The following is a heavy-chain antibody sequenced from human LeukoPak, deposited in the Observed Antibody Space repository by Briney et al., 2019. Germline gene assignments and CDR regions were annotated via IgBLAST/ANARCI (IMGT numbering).Heavy chain of an antibody. J-gene: IGHJ6*03. CDR1: GGTFSSYA. D-gene: IGHD3-3*01. CDR2: IIPIFGTA. Sequence: ASVKVSFKASGGTFSSYAISWVRQAPGQGLEWMGRIIPIFGTANYAQKFQGRVTITADKSTSTAYMELSSLRSEDTAVYYCARGNYDFWSGYGPNYYMDVWGKGTTVTVSS. V-gene: IGHV1-69*06. CDR3: ARGNYDFWSGYGPNYYMDV.